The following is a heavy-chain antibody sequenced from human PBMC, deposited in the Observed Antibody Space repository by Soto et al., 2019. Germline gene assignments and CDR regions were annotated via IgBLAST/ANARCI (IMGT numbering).Heavy chain of an antibody. CDR2: ISYDGSNK. J-gene: IGHJ4*02. CDR3: AKGTEY. CDR1: VFTFSIYG. V-gene: IGHV3-30*18. Sequence: PGGSLRLSCAAFVFTFSIYGMHWVRQAGGSGLVWVAVISYDGSNKYYADCVKRRFPISRDNSKKTMYLQMNSMRAGDTAVYYCAKGTEYWGQGTMVTFSS.